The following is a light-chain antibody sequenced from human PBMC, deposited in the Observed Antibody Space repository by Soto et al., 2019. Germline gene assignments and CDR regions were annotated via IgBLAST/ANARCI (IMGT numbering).Light chain of an antibody. V-gene: IGLV1-40*01. Sequence: QSVLTQPPSVSGAPGQRVTISCTGSSSNIGAGYDVHWYQQLPGTAPKLLIYGNSNRPSGVPDRFSGSKSGTSASLAITGLQAEDEADDYCQSYDCSLSVFSYAFGTGNKATVL. J-gene: IGLJ1*01. CDR2: GNS. CDR3: QSYDCSLSVFSYA. CDR1: SSNIGAGYD.